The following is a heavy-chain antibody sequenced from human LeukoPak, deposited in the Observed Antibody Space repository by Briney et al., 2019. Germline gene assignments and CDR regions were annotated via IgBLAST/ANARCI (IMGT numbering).Heavy chain of an antibody. CDR2: INHSGST. J-gene: IGHJ5*02. CDR1: GGSFSGYY. Sequence: ASETLSLTCAVYGGSFSGYYWSWIRQPPGKGLEWIGEINHSGSTNYNPSVKSRVTISVDTSKNQFSLKLSSVTAADTAAYYCARRRMGFVPNWFDPWGQGTLVTVSS. V-gene: IGHV4-34*01. D-gene: IGHD3-10*01. CDR3: ARRRMGFVPNWFDP.